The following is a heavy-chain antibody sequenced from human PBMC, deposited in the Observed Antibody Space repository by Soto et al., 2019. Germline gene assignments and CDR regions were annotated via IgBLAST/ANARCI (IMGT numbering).Heavy chain of an antibody. CDR2: IYYKGST. Sequence: GKRLEWIGYIYYKGSTNYNPSFKSRVNISVDTSKNQFSLKLNSVTAADTAVYYCVFQGQYGIRDYLPFSAFRLNRSSDL. V-gene: IGHV4-59*08. D-gene: IGHD2-21*01. CDR3: VFQGQYGIRDYLPFSAFRLNRSSDL. J-gene: IGHJ2*01.